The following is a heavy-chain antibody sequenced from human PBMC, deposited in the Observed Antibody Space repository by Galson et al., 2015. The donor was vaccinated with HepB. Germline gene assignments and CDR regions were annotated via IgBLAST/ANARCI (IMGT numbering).Heavy chain of an antibody. V-gene: IGHV3-72*01. Sequence: SLRLSCAAFGFSFSDHYMDWVRQAPGTGLEWIGRTSDKGNGYTTGYAASVNGRFTIARDDSKNSLYLQMESLKTEATAVYDCVRGAKYSFAYRGQGALVTV. CDR2: TSDKGNGYTT. J-gene: IGHJ4*02. CDR1: GFSFSDHY. CDR3: VRGAKYSFAY.